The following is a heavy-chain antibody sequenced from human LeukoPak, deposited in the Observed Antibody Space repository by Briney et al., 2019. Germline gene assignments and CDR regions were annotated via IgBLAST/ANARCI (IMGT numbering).Heavy chain of an antibody. Sequence: SVKVSCKTSGGTFSSYAITWVRQTPGQGLEWMGGIIPIFGTTNYAQRFQDRVTITADKSTSTAYMKLSSLRSEDTAVYYCARVVGLTGYSSNWYSGYYYYMDVWGKGTTVTVSS. V-gene: IGHV1-69*06. D-gene: IGHD6-13*01. J-gene: IGHJ6*03. CDR2: IIPIFGTT. CDR3: ARVVGLTGYSSNWYSGYYYYMDV. CDR1: GGTFSSYA.